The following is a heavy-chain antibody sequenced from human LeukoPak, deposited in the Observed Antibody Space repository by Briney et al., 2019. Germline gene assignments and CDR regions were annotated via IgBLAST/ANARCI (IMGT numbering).Heavy chain of an antibody. CDR3: ASRCSSTSCYPRIVDAFDI. J-gene: IGHJ3*02. CDR1: GGSVSSNNYY. D-gene: IGHD2-2*01. CDR2: IYYSVST. V-gene: IGHV4-39*01. Sequence: SETLSLTCSVSGGSVSSNNYYWGWLRQPPGKGLEWIGSIYYSVSTYYNPSLRSRVTISVDTSKNQFSLKLSSVTAADTAVYYCASRCSSTSCYPRIVDAFDIWGQGTLVTVSS.